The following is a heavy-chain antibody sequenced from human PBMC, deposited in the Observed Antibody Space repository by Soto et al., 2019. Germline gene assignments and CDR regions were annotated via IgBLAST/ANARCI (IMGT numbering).Heavy chain of an antibody. CDR3: AQNSGYSYGFATAC. D-gene: IGHD5-18*01. Sequence: QVQLVESGGGVVQPGRSLRLSCAASGFTFSSYVMHWVRQAPGKGLEWVALISYDGSNKYYADSVTGRFTISRDNSKNTLYLQMSSLRAADTAGYYCAQNSGYSYGFATACWGQGTLVTVSS. CDR2: ISYDGSNK. CDR1: GFTFSSYV. V-gene: IGHV3-30*18. J-gene: IGHJ4*02.